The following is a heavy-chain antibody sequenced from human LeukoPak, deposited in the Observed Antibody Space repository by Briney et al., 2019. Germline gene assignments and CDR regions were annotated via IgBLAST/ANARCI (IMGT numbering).Heavy chain of an antibody. J-gene: IGHJ6*03. CDR1: GGTFSSYA. V-gene: IGHV1-69*05. CDR3: ARVSIRGVSYGPYYYYMDV. D-gene: IGHD3-10*01. Sequence: SVKVSCKASGGTFSSYAISWVRQAPGQGLEWMGRIIPIFGTANYAQKFQGSVTITTDESTSTAYMELSSLRSEDTAVYYCARVSIRGVSYGPYYYYMDVWGKGTTVTVSS. CDR2: IIPIFGTA.